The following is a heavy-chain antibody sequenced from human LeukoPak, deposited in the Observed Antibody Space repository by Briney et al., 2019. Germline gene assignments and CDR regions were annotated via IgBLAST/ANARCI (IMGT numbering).Heavy chain of an antibody. J-gene: IGHJ3*02. D-gene: IGHD1-26*01. V-gene: IGHV3-74*01. CDR3: ARTTSMSYVGDAFDI. Sequence: GGSLRLSCAASGFTFSSYWMHWVRQAPGKGLVWVPRINSDGSSTTYADSVKGRFTISRDNAKNTLYLQMNSLRAEDTAVYYCARTTSMSYVGDAFDIWGQGTMVTVSS. CDR1: GFTFSSYW. CDR2: INSDGSST.